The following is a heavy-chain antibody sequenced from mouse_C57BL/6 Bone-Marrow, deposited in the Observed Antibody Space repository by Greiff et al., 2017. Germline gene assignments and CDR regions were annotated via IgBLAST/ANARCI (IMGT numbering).Heavy chain of an antibody. V-gene: IGHV1-26*01. CDR3: ARTIMDY. Sequence: EVQLQQSGPELVKPGASVKISCKASGYTFTDYYMNWVKQSHGKSLEWIGDINPNNGGTSYNQKFKGKATLTVDKSSSTAYMELRSLTSADSAVYYCARTIMDYWGQGTSVTVSS. J-gene: IGHJ4*01. CDR2: INPNNGGT. CDR1: GYTFTDYY.